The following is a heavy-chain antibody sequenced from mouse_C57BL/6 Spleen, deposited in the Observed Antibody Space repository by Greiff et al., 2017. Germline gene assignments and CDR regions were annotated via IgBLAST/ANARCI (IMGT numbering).Heavy chain of an antibody. CDR2: ISNGGGST. CDR1: GFTFSDYY. J-gene: IGHJ2*01. Sequence: EVQLVESGGGLVQPGGSLKLSCAASGFTFSDYYMYWVRQTPEKRLEWVAYISNGGGSTYYPDTVKGRFTISRDNAKNTLYLQMSRLKSEDTSMYYCARPSTGAFDYWGQGTTLTVSS. D-gene: IGHD4-1*02. V-gene: IGHV5-12*01. CDR3: ARPSTGAFDY.